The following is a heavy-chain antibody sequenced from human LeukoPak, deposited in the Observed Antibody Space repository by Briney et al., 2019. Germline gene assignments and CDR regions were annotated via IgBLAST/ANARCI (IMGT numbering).Heavy chain of an antibody. CDR3: AKDDSRGIITMIVVVSHFAS. Sequence: GGSLRLSCAASGFTFSRYAMSWVRQAPGKGLEWVSGIRGSGGKIEYADSVKGRFTISRDNLKNTLYLQMNTLRAEDTARYYCAKDDSRGIITMIVVVSHFASWGQGTLVTISS. D-gene: IGHD3-22*01. CDR1: GFTFSRYA. V-gene: IGHV3-23*01. CDR2: IRGSGGKI. J-gene: IGHJ4*02.